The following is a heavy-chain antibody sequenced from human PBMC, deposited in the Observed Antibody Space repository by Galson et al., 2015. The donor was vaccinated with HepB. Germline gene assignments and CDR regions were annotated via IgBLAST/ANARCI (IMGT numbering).Heavy chain of an antibody. Sequence: SLRLSCAASGFTFSSYGMHWVRQAPGKGLEWVAVIWYDGSNKYYADSVKGRFTISRDNSKNTLYLQMNSLRAEDTAVYYCASLMGAFDIWGQGTMVTVSS. CDR3: ASLMGAFDI. V-gene: IGHV3-33*01. CDR2: IWYDGSNK. D-gene: IGHD1-26*01. J-gene: IGHJ3*02. CDR1: GFTFSSYG.